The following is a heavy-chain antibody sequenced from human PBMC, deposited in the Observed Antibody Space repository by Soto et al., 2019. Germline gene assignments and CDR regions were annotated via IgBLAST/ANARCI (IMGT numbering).Heavy chain of an antibody. Sequence: SVKVSCKASGGTFSSYTISWVRRAPGQGLEWMGRIIPILGIANYAQKFQGRVTITADKSTSTAYMELSSLRSEDTAVYYCARSRYYYDSSGRYGMDVWGQGTTVTVSS. J-gene: IGHJ6*02. D-gene: IGHD3-22*01. CDR2: IIPILGIA. CDR3: ARSRYYYDSSGRYGMDV. V-gene: IGHV1-69*02. CDR1: GGTFSSYT.